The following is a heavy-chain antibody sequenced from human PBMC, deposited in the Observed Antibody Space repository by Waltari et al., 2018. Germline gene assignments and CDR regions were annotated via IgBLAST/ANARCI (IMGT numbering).Heavy chain of an antibody. CDR1: GDSISSSSYY. CDR3: VRHARTTSGGKHFDH. D-gene: IGHD2-15*01. V-gene: IGHV4-39*01. J-gene: IGHJ4*02. CDR2: MYYSGST. Sequence: QLQLQESGPGLVKASETLSLTCTVSGDSISSSSYYWGWVRQPPGKGLEWIGNMYYSGSTNYNPSLSSRVTISGDTSKSQFSLKLSSVTAADTSMYYCVRHARTTSGGKHFDHWGQGMLVTVSP.